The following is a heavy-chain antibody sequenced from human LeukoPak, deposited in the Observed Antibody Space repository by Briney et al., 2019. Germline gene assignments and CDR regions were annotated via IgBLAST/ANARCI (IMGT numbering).Heavy chain of an antibody. CDR2: IYYSGST. CDR1: GGSISGYY. CDR3: ARGNSGWYH. D-gene: IGHD6-19*01. J-gene: IGHJ5*02. Sequence: PSETLSLTCIVSGGSISGYYWTWIRQPPGKGLEWIGYIYYSGSTNYSPSLKSRVTISVDTSKNQFSLKLSSVTAADTAVYFCARGNSGWYHWGQGTLVTVSS. V-gene: IGHV4-59*01.